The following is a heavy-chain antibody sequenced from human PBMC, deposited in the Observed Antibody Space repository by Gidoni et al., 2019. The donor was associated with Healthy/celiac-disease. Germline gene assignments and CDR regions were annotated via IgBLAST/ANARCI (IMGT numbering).Heavy chain of an antibody. CDR2: INAGNGNT. CDR3: ARDLTRLVRSGNDAFDI. J-gene: IGHJ3*02. Sequence: QVQLVQSGAEVKKPGASVQVSCKASGYTFPSYAMPWVRQAPGQRLEWMGWINAGNGNTKYSQKFQGRVTITRDTSASTAYMELSSLRSEDTAVYYCARDLTRLVRSGNDAFDIWGQGTMVTVSS. V-gene: IGHV1-3*01. CDR1: GYTFPSYA. D-gene: IGHD3-10*01.